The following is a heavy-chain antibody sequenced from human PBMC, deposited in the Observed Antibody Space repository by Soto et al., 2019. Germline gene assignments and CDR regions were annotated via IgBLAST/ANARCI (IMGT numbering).Heavy chain of an antibody. CDR2: ISYDGINK. J-gene: IGHJ4*02. D-gene: IGHD3-22*01. V-gene: IGHV3-30*03. CDR3: ARDYYKYYDSSGYYRSPAY. CDR1: GFTFSSYG. Sequence: GGSLRLSCAASGFTFSSYGMHWVRQAPGKGLEWVAVISYDGINKYYADSVKGRFTNSRDNSKNTVYLQMNSLRADDTAVYYCARDYYKYYDSSGYYRSPAYWGQGTLVTVSS.